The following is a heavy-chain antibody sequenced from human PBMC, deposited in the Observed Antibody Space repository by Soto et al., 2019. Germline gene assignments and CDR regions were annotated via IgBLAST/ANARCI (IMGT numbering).Heavy chain of an antibody. D-gene: IGHD6-13*01. CDR2: IFHSGST. V-gene: IGHV4-4*02. J-gene: IGHJ4*02. Sequence: SETLSLTCAVSGASISSINWWSWVRQPPRRGLEWIGEIFHSGSTNYNPSLKSRVTMSVDKSKNQLLLTLSSVTAADTAVYYCASPQGGTAAGTFDYWGQGTLVTVSS. CDR1: GASISSINW. CDR3: ASPQGGTAAGTFDY.